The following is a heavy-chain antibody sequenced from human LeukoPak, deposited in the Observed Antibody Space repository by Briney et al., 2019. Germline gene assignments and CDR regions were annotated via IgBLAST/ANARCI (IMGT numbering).Heavy chain of an antibody. D-gene: IGHD3-22*01. Sequence: GGSLRLSCAASGFTFSSYAMSWVRQAPGKGLEWVSAISGSGGDTWYADSVRGRFTISRDNSKNTLYMQVNSLRAEDTAVYYCAKDYYDISGSRYDFWGQGTLVPVSS. J-gene: IGHJ4*02. CDR3: AKDYYDISGSRYDF. V-gene: IGHV3-23*01. CDR2: ISGSGGDT. CDR1: GFTFSSYA.